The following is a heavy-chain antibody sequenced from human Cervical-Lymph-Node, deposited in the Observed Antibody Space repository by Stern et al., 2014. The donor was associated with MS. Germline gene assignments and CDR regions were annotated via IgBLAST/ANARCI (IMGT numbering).Heavy chain of an antibody. Sequence: DQLVESGGGVVQPGTSLRLSCAVSGFTFSNYGMHWVHQAPGKGLEWVAVISYDADVKFYADSVKGRFTISRDTPKNTMYLQLNSLKVEDTAVYFCAKKSVGTTGTTTAFDYWGQGTLVTVSS. CDR1: GFTFSNYG. V-gene: IGHV3-30*18. CDR2: ISYDADVK. CDR3: AKKSVGTTGTTTAFDY. D-gene: IGHD1-1*01. J-gene: IGHJ4*02.